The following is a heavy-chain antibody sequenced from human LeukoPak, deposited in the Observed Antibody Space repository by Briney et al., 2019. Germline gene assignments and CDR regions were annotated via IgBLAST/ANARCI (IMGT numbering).Heavy chain of an antibody. V-gene: IGHV4-61*01. CDR3: ARVDGDTHSFDY. D-gene: IGHD4-17*01. Sequence: PSETLSLTCTVSGGSISSGTYYWSWIRQPPGKGLEWIGYIYYSGSTYYNPSLKSRVTMSLDTSKNEFSLKLSSVTAADTAVYYCARVDGDTHSFDYWGQGTLVTVSS. CDR1: GGSISSGTYY. J-gene: IGHJ4*02. CDR2: IYYSGST.